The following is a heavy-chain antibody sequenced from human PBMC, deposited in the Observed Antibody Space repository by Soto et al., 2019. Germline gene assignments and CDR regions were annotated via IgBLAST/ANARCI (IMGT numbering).Heavy chain of an antibody. Sequence: EVDLVESGGGLAQPGRSLRPSCVASGFTFDDHSMHWVRQIPGRGLEWVSGISRNSGCIGYAESVKGRFTIFRDNAKNSLYLEMNSLRQEDTALYYCARDTSSGWHLKDHWGQGDQVSVSS. CDR2: ISRNSGCI. J-gene: IGHJ4*02. D-gene: IGHD3-9*01. CDR3: ARDTSSGWHLKDH. V-gene: IGHV3-9*01. CDR1: GFTFDDHS.